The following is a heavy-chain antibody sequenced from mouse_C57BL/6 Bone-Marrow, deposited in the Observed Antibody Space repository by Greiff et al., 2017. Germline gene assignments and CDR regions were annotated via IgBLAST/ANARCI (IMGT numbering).Heavy chain of an antibody. J-gene: IGHJ4*01. CDR1: GYTFTSYW. Sequence: VQLQQPGAELVMPGASVKLSCKASGYTFTSYWMHWVKQRPGQGLEWIGEIDPSDSSTNYNQKFKGKSTLTVGKSSSTAYMQLSSLTSEDSAVYYCARESSGYAKDYWGQGTSVTVTS. CDR2: IDPSDSST. D-gene: IGHD3-2*02. CDR3: ARESSGYAKDY. V-gene: IGHV1-69*01.